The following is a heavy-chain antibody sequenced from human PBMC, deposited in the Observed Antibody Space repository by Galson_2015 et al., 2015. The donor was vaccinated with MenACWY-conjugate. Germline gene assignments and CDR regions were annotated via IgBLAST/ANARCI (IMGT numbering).Heavy chain of an antibody. CDR3: ARGHYGMDV. Sequence: SLRLSCAVSGFTFRNYWMTWVRQAPGKGLEWVASIKKDGSEKYYADSVKGRFTISRDNTKNSVYLEMNSLRAEDTAVYYCARGHYGMDVWGQGTTVTASS. V-gene: IGHV3-7*03. J-gene: IGHJ6*02. CDR2: IKKDGSEK. CDR1: GFTFRNYW.